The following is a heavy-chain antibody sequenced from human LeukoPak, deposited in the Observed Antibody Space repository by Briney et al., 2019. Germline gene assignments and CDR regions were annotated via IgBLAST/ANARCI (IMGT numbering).Heavy chain of an antibody. CDR1: GGSVSDYY. CDR3: ARARRRVTMVRGVILGEDWFDP. CDR2: IYYTGTT. D-gene: IGHD3-10*01. V-gene: IGHV4-59*08. Sequence: PSETLSLTCTVSGGSVSDYYWSWIRQSPGKGLEWIGYIYYTGTTSYNPSLRSRVTMSADTSKNQFSLKLSSVTAADTAVYYCARARRRVTMVRGVILGEDWFDPWGQGTLVTVSS. J-gene: IGHJ5*02.